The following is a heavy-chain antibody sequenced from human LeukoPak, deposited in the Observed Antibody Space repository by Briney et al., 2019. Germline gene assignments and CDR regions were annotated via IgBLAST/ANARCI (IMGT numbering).Heavy chain of an antibody. CDR1: GGSISSSSYY. V-gene: IGHV4-39*07. J-gene: IGHJ4*02. Sequence: KPSETLSLTCTVSGGSISSSSYYWGWIRQPPGKGLEWIGTIFYSGSTYYNPSLKSRVTISVDTSKNQFSLKLSSVTAADTAVYYCTRTYSSSSIDYWGQGALVTVSS. CDR2: IFYSGST. D-gene: IGHD6-6*01. CDR3: TRTYSSSSIDY.